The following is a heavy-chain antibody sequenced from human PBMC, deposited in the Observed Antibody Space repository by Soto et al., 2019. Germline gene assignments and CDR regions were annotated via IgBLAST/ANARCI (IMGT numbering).Heavy chain of an antibody. V-gene: IGHV4-31*03. J-gene: IGHJ4*02. CDR3: ARDLKACGDFRCDPSGLGY. Sequence: KTSETLSLTCTVSGGSIRSGAHYWSWVRQHPGKGLEWIGYIYYSGSTFYNPSLESRLTISVDTSKNQFSLKLSSVTAADTAVYYCARDLKACGDFRCDPSGLGYWGQGTLVTVSS. D-gene: IGHD2-21*01. CDR1: GGSIRSGAHY. CDR2: IYYSGST.